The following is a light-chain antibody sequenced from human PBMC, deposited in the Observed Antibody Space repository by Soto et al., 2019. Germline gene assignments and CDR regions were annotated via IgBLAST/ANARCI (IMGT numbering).Light chain of an antibody. CDR1: ESIDDW. CDR3: QQYHRYIT. CDR2: TAS. J-gene: IGKJ5*01. V-gene: IGKV1-5*03. Sequence: DIQMTQSPSTLSASVGDRVTITCRASESIDDWLAWYQQKPGKAPKLLIYTASSLQSGVPSRFGGSGSGTEFTLTISSLQPDGFASYYCQQYHRYITFGPGTRLEIK.